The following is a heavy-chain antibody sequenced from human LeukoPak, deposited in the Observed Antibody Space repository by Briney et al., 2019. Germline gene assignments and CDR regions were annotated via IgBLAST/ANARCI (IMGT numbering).Heavy chain of an antibody. CDR2: ISSRSSTI. Sequence: GSRTLSCAVARFTFHFYSMTCVSQLPGKGLEWVSYISSRSSTIYYTDSVKGRFTVSRDNAKNSLNLQMNSLRDEDTAVYYCARGEDYWGQGTLVTVSS. CDR1: RFTFHFYS. V-gene: IGHV3-48*02. CDR3: ARGEDY. J-gene: IGHJ4*02.